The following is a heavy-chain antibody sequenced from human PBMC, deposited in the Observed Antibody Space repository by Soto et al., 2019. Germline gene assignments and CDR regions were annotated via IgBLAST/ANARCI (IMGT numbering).Heavy chain of an antibody. J-gene: IGHJ5*02. Sequence: ASVKVSCKASGGTFSSYAISWVRQAPGQGLEWMGGIIPIFGTANYAQKFQGRVTITADESTSTAYMELSSLRSEDTAVYYCARVGGSGGDPYYDSSGYYYGRNWFDPWGQGTLVTVSS. CDR2: IIPIFGTA. CDR3: ARVGGSGGDPYYDSSGYYYGRNWFDP. D-gene: IGHD3-22*01. CDR1: GGTFSSYA. V-gene: IGHV1-69*13.